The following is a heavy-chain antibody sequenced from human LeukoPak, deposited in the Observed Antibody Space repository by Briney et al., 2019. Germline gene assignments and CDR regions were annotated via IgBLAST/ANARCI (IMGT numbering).Heavy chain of an antibody. V-gene: IGHV1-69*04. D-gene: IGHD3-22*01. CDR2: IIPILGIA. Sequence: ASVKVSCKASGGTFSSYAISWVRQAPGQGLEWMVRIIPILGIANYAQKFQGRVTITADKSTSTAYMELSSLRSEDTAVYYCARVDKNYYDSSGYELYFDYWGQGTLVTVSS. CDR3: ARVDKNYYDSSGYELYFDY. J-gene: IGHJ4*02. CDR1: GGTFSSYA.